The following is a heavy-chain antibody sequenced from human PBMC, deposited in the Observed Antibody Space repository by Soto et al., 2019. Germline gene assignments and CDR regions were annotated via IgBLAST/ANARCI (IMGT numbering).Heavy chain of an antibody. V-gene: IGHV4-59*01. D-gene: IGHD6-19*01. CDR3: ARYRREAVAGYTLDN. CDR2: VYNSGST. J-gene: IGHJ4*02. Sequence: PSETLSLTCTVSGGSISSNYWTWIRQPPGKGLEWIGYVYNSGSTNYNPSLKSRVTISEDTYKSQFSLKVNSMTAADAAVYYCARYRREAVAGYTLDNWGRGILVTVSS. CDR1: GGSISSNY.